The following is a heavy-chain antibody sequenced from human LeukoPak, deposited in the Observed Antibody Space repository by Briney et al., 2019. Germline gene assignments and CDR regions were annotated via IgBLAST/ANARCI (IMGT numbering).Heavy chain of an antibody. CDR1: GYTFTSYG. Sequence: AASVKVSCTASGYTFTSYGISWVRQAPGQGLEWMGWISAYNGNTNYAQKLQGRVTMTTDTSTSTAYMELRSLRSDDTAVYYCARDGHDYGDYNAFDIWGQGTMVTVSS. D-gene: IGHD4-17*01. J-gene: IGHJ3*02. CDR2: ISAYNGNT. V-gene: IGHV1-18*01. CDR3: ARDGHDYGDYNAFDI.